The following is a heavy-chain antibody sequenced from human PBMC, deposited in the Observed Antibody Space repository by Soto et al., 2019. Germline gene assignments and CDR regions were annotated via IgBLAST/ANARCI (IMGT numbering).Heavy chain of an antibody. V-gene: IGHV1-18*01. CDR2: ISAYNGNT. CDR3: ARDPPPPDY. CDR1: GYTFASYA. J-gene: IGHJ4*02. Sequence: QVQLVQSGAEVKKPGASVKVSCKASGYTFASYAISWMRQAPGQGLEWMGWISAYNGNTNYAQKLQGRVTMTTDTSTSAAYMELRSLRAAATAVYYCARDPPPPDYWGQGTLVTASS.